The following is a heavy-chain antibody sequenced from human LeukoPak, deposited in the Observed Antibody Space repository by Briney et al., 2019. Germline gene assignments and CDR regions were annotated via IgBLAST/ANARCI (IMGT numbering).Heavy chain of an antibody. CDR3: ARDKFLRALTGRLTDY. J-gene: IGHJ4*02. CDR1: GFTFSSYG. Sequence: GGSLRLSCAASGFTFSSYGMNWVRQAPGKGLEWVSSISSSSSYIYYADSVKGRFTISRDNAKNSLYLQMNSLRAEDTAVYYCARDKFLRALTGRLTDYWGQGTLVTVSS. V-gene: IGHV3-21*01. CDR2: ISSSSSYI.